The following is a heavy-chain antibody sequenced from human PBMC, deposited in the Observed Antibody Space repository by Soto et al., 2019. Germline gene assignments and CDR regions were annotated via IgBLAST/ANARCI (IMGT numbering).Heavy chain of an antibody. J-gene: IGHJ6*02. D-gene: IGHD4-17*01. CDR2: VIPIFGTA. Sequence: QVQLVQSGAEVKKPGSSVKVSCKASGGTFSSYAISCVRQAPGQGLEWMGGVIPIFGTANYAQKFQGRVTITADESTSTAYVELSSLRSEDTAVYYCARGLGEATVSYYYYYGMDVWGQGTTVTVSS. CDR3: ARGLGEATVSYYYYYGMDV. CDR1: GGTFSSYA. V-gene: IGHV1-69*01.